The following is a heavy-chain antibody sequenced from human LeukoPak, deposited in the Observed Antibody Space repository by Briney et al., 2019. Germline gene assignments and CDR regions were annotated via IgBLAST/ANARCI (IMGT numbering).Heavy chain of an antibody. CDR3: ARDLRELTGAIYYYYYMDV. CDR1: GYTFTGYY. D-gene: IGHD7-27*01. Sequence: GASVKVSCKASGYTFTGYYMHWVRQAPGQGLEWMGWINPNSGGTNYAQKFQGRVTMTRDTSISTAYMELSRLRSDDTAVYYCARDLRELTGAIYYYYYMDVWGKGTTVTISS. V-gene: IGHV1-2*02. J-gene: IGHJ6*03. CDR2: INPNSGGT.